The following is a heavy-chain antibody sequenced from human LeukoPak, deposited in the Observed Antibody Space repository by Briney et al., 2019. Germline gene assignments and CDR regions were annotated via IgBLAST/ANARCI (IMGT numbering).Heavy chain of an antibody. D-gene: IGHD6-6*01. Sequence: SETLSLTCTVSGGSISSSSYYWGWIRQLPGKGLEWIGSIYYSGSTYYNPSLKSRVTISVDTSKNQFSLKLSSVTAADTAVYYCAREGSSSYFDYWGQGTLVTVSS. V-gene: IGHV4-39*07. J-gene: IGHJ4*02. CDR3: AREGSSSYFDY. CDR1: GGSISSSSYY. CDR2: IYYSGST.